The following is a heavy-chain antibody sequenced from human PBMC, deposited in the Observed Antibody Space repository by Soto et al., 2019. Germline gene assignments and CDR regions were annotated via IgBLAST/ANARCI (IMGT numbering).Heavy chain of an antibody. Sequence: SVKVSCKASGFTFTSSAVQWVRQARGQRLEWIGRIVVGSGNTNYAQKFQERVTITRDMSTSTAYMELSSLRSDDTAVYYCAADGIAAAGDFDYWGQGTLVTVSS. D-gene: IGHD6-13*01. CDR3: AADGIAAAGDFDY. V-gene: IGHV1-58*01. CDR2: IVVGSGNT. CDR1: GFTFTSSA. J-gene: IGHJ4*02.